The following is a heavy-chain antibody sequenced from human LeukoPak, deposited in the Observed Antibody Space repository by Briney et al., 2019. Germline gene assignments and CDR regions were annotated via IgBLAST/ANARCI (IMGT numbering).Heavy chain of an antibody. J-gene: IGHJ4*02. CDR1: GFTFGDYP. V-gene: IGHV3-49*03. Sequence: PGGSLRLSCTASGFTFGDYPMNWCRQAPGKGLEWVGFIRSKAYGGTAEYAASVKGRFTISRDDSKSIVYLQMNSLKTEDTAVYYCTRGDTGSFDYWGQGTLVTVSS. CDR3: TRGDTGSFDY. D-gene: IGHD2-8*02. CDR2: IRSKAYGGTA.